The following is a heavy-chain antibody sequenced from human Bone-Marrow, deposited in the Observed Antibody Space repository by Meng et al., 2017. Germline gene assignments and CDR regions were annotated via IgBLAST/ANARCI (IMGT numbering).Heavy chain of an antibody. CDR3: ATGAAAADH. D-gene: IGHD6-13*01. V-gene: IGHV3-15*01. CDR1: GLSFTDAW. CDR2: IKRNSDGGTI. Sequence: VPRVKVGGGLVKPGGSLRLSCVASGLSFTDAWMSWVRQAPGKGLEWVGRIKRNSDGGTIDYAAPVKGRFTISRDDSKNTLYLQMDSLITEDTAVYFCATGAAAADHWGQGTLVTVSS. J-gene: IGHJ4*02.